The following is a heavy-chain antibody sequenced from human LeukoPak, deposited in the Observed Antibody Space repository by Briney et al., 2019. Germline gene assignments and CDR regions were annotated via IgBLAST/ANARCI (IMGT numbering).Heavy chain of an antibody. J-gene: IGHJ6*04. V-gene: IGHV3-23*01. D-gene: IGHD2-2*01. Sequence: GRSLRLSCAASGFTFSSYGMHWVRQAPGKGLEGVAAISGSGGSTYYADSVKGRFTISRDNSKNTLYLQMNSLRAEDTAVYYCATQGYCSSTSCYVSYYYGMDVWGKGTTVTVSS. CDR1: GFTFSSYG. CDR3: ATQGYCSSTSCYVSYYYGMDV. CDR2: ISGSGGST.